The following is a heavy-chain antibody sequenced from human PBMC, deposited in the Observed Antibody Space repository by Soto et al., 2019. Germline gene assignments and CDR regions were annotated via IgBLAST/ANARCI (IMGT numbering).Heavy chain of an antibody. V-gene: IGHV1-8*01. CDR1: GYTFTSYD. CDR2: MNPNSGNT. CDR3: ASLPLANYFYYGMDV. J-gene: IGHJ6*02. Sequence: QVQLVQSGAEVKKPGASVKVSCKASGYTFTSYDINWVRQATGQGLEWMGWMNPNSGNTGYAQKFQGRVTMTRNTSISTAYMDLSSLRSEDPAVYYCASLPLANYFYYGMDVWAQGTTVTFSS.